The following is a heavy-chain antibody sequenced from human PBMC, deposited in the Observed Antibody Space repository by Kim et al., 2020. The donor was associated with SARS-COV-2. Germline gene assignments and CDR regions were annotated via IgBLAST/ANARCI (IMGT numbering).Heavy chain of an antibody. V-gene: IGHV3-33*01. CDR1: GFPFSNYG. CDR3: ARDRSGTYLFH. D-gene: IGHD1-26*01. J-gene: IGHJ4*02. Sequence: GGSLRLSCAAPGFPFSNYGMHWVRQAPGKGLEWLAFIYYDGSNKFYADSVKGRFTISRDNSENTVSLQMNSLRADDTAVYYCARDRSGTYLFHWAQGTL. CDR2: IYYDGSNK.